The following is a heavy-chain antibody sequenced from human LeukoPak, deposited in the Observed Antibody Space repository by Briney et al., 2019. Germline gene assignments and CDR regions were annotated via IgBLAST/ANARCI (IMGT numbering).Heavy chain of an antibody. CDR3: ARRTSGWPIDC. J-gene: IGHJ4*02. CDR1: GGSISSSSYY. V-gene: IGHV4-39*01. Sequence: PSETLSLTCTVSGGSISSSSYYWGWIRQPPGKGLECIGSIYYSGSTYYNPSLKSRVTISADTSKNQFSLKLSSVTAADTAVYFCARRTSGWPIDCWGQGTLVTVSS. D-gene: IGHD6-19*01. CDR2: IYYSGST.